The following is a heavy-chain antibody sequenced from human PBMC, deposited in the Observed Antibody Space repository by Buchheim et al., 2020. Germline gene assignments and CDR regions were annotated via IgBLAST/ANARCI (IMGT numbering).Heavy chain of an antibody. J-gene: IGHJ6*02. V-gene: IGHV1-69*12. Sequence: QVQLVQSGAEVKKPGSSVKVSCKASGGTFSSYAISWVRQAPGQRLEWMGGIIPIFVTANYAQKFQGIVTITADQSTSTAYMELSSLRSEDTAVYYCARQACISTSCYFLSYYGMDVWGQGTT. CDR2: IIPIFVTA. D-gene: IGHD2-2*01. CDR1: GGTFSSYA. CDR3: ARQACISTSCYFLSYYGMDV.